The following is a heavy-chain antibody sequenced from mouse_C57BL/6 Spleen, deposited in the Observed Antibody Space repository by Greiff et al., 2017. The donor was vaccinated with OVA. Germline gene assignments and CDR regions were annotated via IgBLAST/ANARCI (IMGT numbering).Heavy chain of an antibody. Sequence: EVKLVESGGGLVQPGGSLSLSCAASGFTFTDYYMSWVRQPPGKALAWLGFIRNKANGYTTEYSASVKGRFTIPRDNSQSSLYLQMNALRAEDSATYYGASSITAGYYAMDYWGQGTSVTVSS. V-gene: IGHV7-3*01. CDR1: GFTFTDYY. CDR3: ASSITAGYYAMDY. D-gene: IGHD2-4*01. J-gene: IGHJ4*01. CDR2: IRNKANGYTT.